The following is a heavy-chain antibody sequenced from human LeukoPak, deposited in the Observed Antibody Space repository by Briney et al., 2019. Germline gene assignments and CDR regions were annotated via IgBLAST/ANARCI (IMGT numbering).Heavy chain of an antibody. Sequence: SETLSLTCTVSGGSISSSSYYWGWIRQPPGKGLEWIGSIYYSGSTYYNPSLKSRVTISVDTPKNQFSLKLSSVTAADTAVYYCARRQGAYYYDSSGYRIWGQGTLVTVSS. D-gene: IGHD3-22*01. CDR2: IYYSGST. CDR3: ARRQGAYYYDSSGYRI. J-gene: IGHJ4*02. V-gene: IGHV4-39*01. CDR1: GGSISSSSYY.